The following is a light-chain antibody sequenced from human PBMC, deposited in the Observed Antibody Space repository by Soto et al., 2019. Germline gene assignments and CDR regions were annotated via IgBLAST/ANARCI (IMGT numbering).Light chain of an antibody. V-gene: IGKV1-5*01. Sequence: DIQMTQSPSTLSASVVDRVTITCLASRSISDWLAWYQQKPGKAPELLIFDASSLKSGVPSRFSGSGSGTEFTLTISRLQPDDVATYYCLQYSSHSWTFGQGAKVDIK. J-gene: IGKJ1*01. CDR1: RSISDW. CDR2: DAS. CDR3: LQYSSHSWT.